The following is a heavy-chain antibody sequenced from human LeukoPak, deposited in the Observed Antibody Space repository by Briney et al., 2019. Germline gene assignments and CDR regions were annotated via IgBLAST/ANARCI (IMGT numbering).Heavy chain of an antibody. CDR2: ISGSGGST. D-gene: IGHD5-24*01. J-gene: IGHJ4*02. CDR3: ARRWLLDY. CDR1: GFTFSSYA. Sequence: PGGSLRLSCAASGFTFSSYAMTWVRQAPGKGLEWVSVISGSGGSTNYADSMKGRFTISRDNSKNTLYLQVNSLRAEDTAVYFCARRWLLDYWGQGALVTVSS. V-gene: IGHV3-23*01.